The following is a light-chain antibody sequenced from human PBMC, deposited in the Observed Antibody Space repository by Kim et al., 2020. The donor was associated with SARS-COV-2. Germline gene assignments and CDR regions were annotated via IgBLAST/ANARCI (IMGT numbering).Light chain of an antibody. CDR3: QQTYSLPLT. Sequence: DIQMTQSPSSLSASVGDRVNITCRADQSITNDLNWYQQKPGKVPNVLIYSASSLQGGVPSRFSGSGSGTDFTLTISSLQPEDFATYYCQQTYSLPLTFFGGTKVDIK. J-gene: IGKJ4*01. CDR2: SAS. CDR1: QSITND. V-gene: IGKV1-39*01.